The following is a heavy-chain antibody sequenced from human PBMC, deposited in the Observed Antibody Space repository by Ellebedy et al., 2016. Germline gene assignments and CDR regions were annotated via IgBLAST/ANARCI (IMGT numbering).Heavy chain of an antibody. J-gene: IGHJ5*02. CDR1: GGSISSSNYN. CDR3: ARQKDELRGWFNP. Sequence: SETLSLXXTVSGGSISSSNYNWGWIRQPPGKGLEWIGSIYYSGSTYYNPSLKSRVTIFVDTSKNQFSLNLSSVTAADTAVYYCARQKDELRGWFNPWGQGTLVTVSS. D-gene: IGHD1-1*01. V-gene: IGHV4-39*01. CDR2: IYYSGST.